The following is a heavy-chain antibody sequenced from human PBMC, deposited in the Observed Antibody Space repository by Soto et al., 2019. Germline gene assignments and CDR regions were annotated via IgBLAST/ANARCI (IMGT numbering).Heavy chain of an antibody. CDR1: NFSLSKKYY. CDR2: IHQSGSP. V-gene: IGHV4-38-2*01. J-gene: IGHJ4*02. Sequence: SETLSLTCAVSNFSLSKKYYWGWIRQPPGKGLEWIGSIHQSGSPYYNPSLKSRLTISIDKSKKQFSLRLSSVTAADTAVYYCARGAPRGIIHDFDSWGQGSLVTVSS. D-gene: IGHD3-10*01. CDR3: ARGAPRGIIHDFDS.